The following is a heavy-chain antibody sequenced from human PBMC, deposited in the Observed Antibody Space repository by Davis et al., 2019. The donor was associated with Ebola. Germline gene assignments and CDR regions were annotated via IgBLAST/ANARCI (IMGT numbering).Heavy chain of an antibody. Sequence: GESLKISCAASGFTFSSYSMNWVRQAPGKGLEWVSSIISSSSYIYYADSVKGRFTISRDNAKNSLYLQMNSLRAEDTAVYYCARDNWGYCSSTSCYSFNYYYYMDVWGKGTTVTVSS. CDR3: ARDNWGYCSSTSCYSFNYYYYMDV. CDR1: GFTFSSYS. CDR2: IISSSSYI. V-gene: IGHV3-21*01. J-gene: IGHJ6*03. D-gene: IGHD2-2*02.